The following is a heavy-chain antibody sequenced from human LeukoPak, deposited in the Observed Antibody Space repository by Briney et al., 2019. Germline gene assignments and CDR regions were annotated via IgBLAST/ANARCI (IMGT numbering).Heavy chain of an antibody. D-gene: IGHD3-10*01. V-gene: IGHV3-23*01. CDR1: GFTFSSYA. CDR3: AKLIAGVVRGVILPFDY. Sequence: GGSLRLSCAASGFTFSSYAMSWVRQAPGKGLEWVSAISGSGDSTYYADSVKGRFTISRDNSKNTLYLQMNSLRAEDTAVYYCAKLIAGVVRGVILPFDYWGQGTLVTVSS. CDR2: ISGSGDST. J-gene: IGHJ4*02.